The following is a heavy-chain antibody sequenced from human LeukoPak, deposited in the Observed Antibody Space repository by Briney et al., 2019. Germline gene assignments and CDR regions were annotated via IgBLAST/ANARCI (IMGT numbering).Heavy chain of an antibody. J-gene: IGHJ5*02. CDR3: ARGLGDSRGTRFDP. CDR1: GGSMSSYH. V-gene: IGHV4-59*01. Sequence: SGTLSLTCGVSGGSMSSYHWTWVRQPPGKGLEWIAYISYSGSTTYNPSLKSRVTISLDTSKNQFSLKMSSVTAADTAVYYCARGLGDSRGTRFDPWGQGTLVTVSS. D-gene: IGHD3-22*01. CDR2: ISYSGST.